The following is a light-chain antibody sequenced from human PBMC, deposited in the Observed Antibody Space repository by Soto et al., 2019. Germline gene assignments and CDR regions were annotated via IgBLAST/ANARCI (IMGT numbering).Light chain of an antibody. CDR1: SSDIGGYNY. Sequence: QSALTQPASVSGSPGQSITISCTGSSSDIGGYNYVSWYQQYPGKAPKLLIYDVTYRPSGISDRFSGSKSGNTASLTISGLQPDDEDDYYCSSYGASSTLFGGGTKLTVL. CDR2: DVT. CDR3: SSYGASSTL. J-gene: IGLJ2*01. V-gene: IGLV2-14*03.